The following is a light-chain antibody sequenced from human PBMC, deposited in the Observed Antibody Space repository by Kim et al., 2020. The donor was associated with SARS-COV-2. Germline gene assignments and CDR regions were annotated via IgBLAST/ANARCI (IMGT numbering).Light chain of an antibody. V-gene: IGKV1-33*01. CDR2: AAS. Sequence: ASVGARVTITWQASQYISNYLNWFQQKPGKAPKVLIYAASILQPGVPSKFSVSGSGTHFTFTISGLQAADIATYYCQQYDNLPLTFGQGTKVDIK. J-gene: IGKJ1*01. CDR1: QYISNY. CDR3: QQYDNLPLT.